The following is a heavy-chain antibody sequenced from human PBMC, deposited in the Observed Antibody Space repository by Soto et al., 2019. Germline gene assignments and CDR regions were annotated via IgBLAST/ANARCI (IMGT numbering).Heavy chain of an antibody. Sequence: PSETLSLTRTVSGGSISSSSYYWGWIRQPPGKGLEWIGSVYYSGNTYYNPSLKSRVTISVDTSKNQFSLKLSSVTAADTAVYYCARHYYGSGSSGFDYWGQGTLVTVSS. CDR1: GGSISSSSYY. J-gene: IGHJ4*02. D-gene: IGHD3-10*01. CDR3: ARHYYGSGSSGFDY. V-gene: IGHV4-39*01. CDR2: VYYSGNT.